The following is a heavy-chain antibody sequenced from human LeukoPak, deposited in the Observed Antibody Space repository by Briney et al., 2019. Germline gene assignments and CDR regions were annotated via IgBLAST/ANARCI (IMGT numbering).Heavy chain of an antibody. CDR2: INWSGGST. V-gene: IGHV3-20*04. J-gene: IGHJ4*02. Sequence: PGGSLRLSCAASGFTFDEHGMSWVRQVPGKGLEWVSGINWSGGSTGYADPLRGRFTISRDNAKNSLYLQMDSLRAEDTALYYCARAPITSPFYFDYWGQGTLVTVSS. CDR3: ARAPITSPFYFDY. D-gene: IGHD2-2*01. CDR1: GFTFDEHG.